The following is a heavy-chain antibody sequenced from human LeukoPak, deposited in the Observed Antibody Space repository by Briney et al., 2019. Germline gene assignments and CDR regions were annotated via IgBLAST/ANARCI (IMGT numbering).Heavy chain of an antibody. Sequence: GASVNVSCKASGYTFTHHGISWVRQAPGQGLEWMGWISCYNGDTMYAQNVQGRATMTTDTSTTTAYIELRSLSSDDTAMYYCARDPSNSAGYHAHFDSWGQGTLVTVSS. CDR1: GYTFTHHG. J-gene: IGHJ4*02. CDR2: ISCYNGDT. CDR3: ARDPSNSAGYHAHFDS. V-gene: IGHV1-18*04. D-gene: IGHD5-12*01.